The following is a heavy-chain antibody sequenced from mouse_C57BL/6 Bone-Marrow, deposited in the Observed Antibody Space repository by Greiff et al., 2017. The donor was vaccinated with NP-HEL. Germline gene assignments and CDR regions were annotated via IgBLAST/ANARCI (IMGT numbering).Heavy chain of an antibody. CDR3: ARYYGSSLDYAMDD. J-gene: IGHJ4*01. Sequence: QVQLQQSGPELVKPGASVKISCKASGYAFSSSWMNWVKQRPGKGLEWIGRIYPGDGDTNYNGKFKGKATLTADKSSSTAYMQLSSLTSEDSAVYFCARYYGSSLDYAMDDWGQGTSVTVSS. CDR1: GYAFSSSW. D-gene: IGHD1-1*01. CDR2: IYPGDGDT. V-gene: IGHV1-82*01.